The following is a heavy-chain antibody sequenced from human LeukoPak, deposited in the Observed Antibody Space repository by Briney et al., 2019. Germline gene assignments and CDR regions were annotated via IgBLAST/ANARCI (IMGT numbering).Heavy chain of an antibody. CDR1: GYTFTDYY. J-gene: IGHJ4*02. CDR3: ATDQNRRGGEGY. D-gene: IGHD2-15*01. Sequence: ASVKVSCKVSGYTFTDYYMHWVQQAPGKGLEWMGLVDPEDGETIYAEKFQGRVTITADTSTDTAYMELSSLRSEDTAVYYCATDQNRRGGEGYWGQGTPVTVSS. CDR2: VDPEDGET. V-gene: IGHV1-69-2*01.